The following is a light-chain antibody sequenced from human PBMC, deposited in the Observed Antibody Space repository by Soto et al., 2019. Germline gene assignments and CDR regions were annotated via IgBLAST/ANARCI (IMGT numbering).Light chain of an antibody. V-gene: IGKV3-20*01. CDR2: GAS. Sequence: EIVLTQSPCTLSFSPGERATLSCRASQSVSSSYLAWYQQKPGQAPRLLIYGASSRATGIPDRFSGSGSGTDFTLTISRLEPEDFAVYYCQQYGSSPPITFGQGTRLEIK. CDR3: QQYGSSPPIT. CDR1: QSVSSSY. J-gene: IGKJ5*01.